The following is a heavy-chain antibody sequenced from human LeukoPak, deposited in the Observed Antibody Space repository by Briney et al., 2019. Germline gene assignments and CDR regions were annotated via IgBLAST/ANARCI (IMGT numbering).Heavy chain of an antibody. V-gene: IGHV1-69*05. J-gene: IGHJ6*03. D-gene: IGHD6-6*01. CDR3: ARASIAARAYYYYMDV. CDR1: GGTFSSYA. Sequence: GASVKVSCKASGGTFSSYAISWVRQAPGQGLEWMGGIIPIFGTANYAQKFQGRVTITTDGSTSTAYMELSSLRSEDTAVYYCARASIAARAYYYYMDVWGKGTTVTVSS. CDR2: IIPIFGTA.